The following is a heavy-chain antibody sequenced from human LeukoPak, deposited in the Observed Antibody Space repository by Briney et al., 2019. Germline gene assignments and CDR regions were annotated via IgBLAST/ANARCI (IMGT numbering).Heavy chain of an antibody. Sequence: GASVKVSCKASGYTFTGYYMHWVRQAPGQGLEWMGWMNPNSGNTGYAQKFQGRVTMTRNTSISTAYMELSSLRSEDTAVYYCARGHDYRAFDIWGQGTMVTVSS. CDR1: GYTFTGYY. J-gene: IGHJ3*02. CDR2: MNPNSGNT. CDR3: ARGHDYRAFDI. V-gene: IGHV1-8*02. D-gene: IGHD4-11*01.